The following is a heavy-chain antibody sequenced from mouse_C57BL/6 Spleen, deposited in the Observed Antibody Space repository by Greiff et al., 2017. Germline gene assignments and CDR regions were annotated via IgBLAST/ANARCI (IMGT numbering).Heavy chain of an antibody. CDR1: GFSLTSYG. CDR3: ARQDDGYGYAMDY. V-gene: IGHV2-6-1*01. D-gene: IGHD2-3*01. J-gene: IGHJ4*01. CDR2: IWSDGST. Sequence: VKLQESGPGLVAPSQSLSITCTVSGFSLTSYGVHWVRQPPGKGLEWLVVIWSDGSTTYNSALKSRLSISKDNSKIQVFLKMNSLQTDDTAMYYCARQDDGYGYAMDYWGQGTSVTVSS.